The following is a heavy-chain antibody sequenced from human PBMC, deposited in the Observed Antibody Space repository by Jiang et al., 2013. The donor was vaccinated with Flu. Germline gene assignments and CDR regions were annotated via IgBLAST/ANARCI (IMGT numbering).Heavy chain of an antibody. D-gene: IGHD3-10*01. V-gene: IGHV6-1*01. J-gene: IGHJ6*02. CDR2: TYYRSKWYN. CDR3: ASSPVWFGEGTGMDV. CDR1: GDSVSSNSAA. Sequence: ISGDSVSSNSAAWNWIRQSPSRGLEWLGRTYYRSKWYNDYAVSVKSRITINPDTSKNQFSLQLNSVTPEDTAVYYCASSPVWFGEGTGMDVWGQGTTVTVSS.